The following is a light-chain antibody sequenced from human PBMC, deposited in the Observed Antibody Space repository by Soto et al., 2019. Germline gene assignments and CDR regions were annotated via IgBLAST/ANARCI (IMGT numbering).Light chain of an antibody. CDR3: QQYDSSRT. V-gene: IGKV3-20*01. CDR1: QSVDSRF. Sequence: EIVLTQSPGTLSLSPGERATLSCRASQSVDSRFLARYQQKPGQAPTLLMYDASISATGFPDRFSGSGSGTVFPLSIRRLAPEDFAVYYCQQYDSSRTFGQGTKVEMK. J-gene: IGKJ1*01. CDR2: DAS.